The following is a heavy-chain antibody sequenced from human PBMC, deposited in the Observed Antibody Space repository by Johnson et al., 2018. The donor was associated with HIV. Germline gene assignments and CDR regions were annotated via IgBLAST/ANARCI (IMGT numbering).Heavy chain of an antibody. D-gene: IGHD2-8*01. CDR2: ISYDGSNK. J-gene: IGHJ3*02. CDR3: ARDNIVLMVGGAFDI. CDR1: AFTFSNYW. Sequence: QVQLVESGGGLIQPGGSLRLSCAASAFTFSNYWMNWVRQAPGKGLEWVAVISYDGSNKYYADSVTGRFTISRDNSKNTLYLQMNSLRAEDTAVYYCARDNIVLMVGGAFDIWGQGTMVTVSS. V-gene: IGHV3-30-3*01.